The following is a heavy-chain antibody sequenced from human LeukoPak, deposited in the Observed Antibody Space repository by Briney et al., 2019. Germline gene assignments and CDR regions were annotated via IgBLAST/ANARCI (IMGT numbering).Heavy chain of an antibody. V-gene: IGHV1-69*04. J-gene: IGHJ4*02. CDR3: AREGVLRYFDWLLFFDY. Sequence: SVKVSCKASGGTFSSYAISWVRQAPGQGLEWMGRIIPILGIANYAQKFQGRVTITADKSTSTAYMELSSLRSEDTAVYYCAREGVLRYFDWLLFFDYWGQGTLVTVSS. D-gene: IGHD3-9*01. CDR2: IIPILGIA. CDR1: GGTFSSYA.